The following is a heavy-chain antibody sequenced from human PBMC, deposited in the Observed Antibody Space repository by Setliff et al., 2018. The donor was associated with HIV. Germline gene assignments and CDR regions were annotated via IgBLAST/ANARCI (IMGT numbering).Heavy chain of an antibody. D-gene: IGHD6-19*01. CDR1: GDSFNNYY. V-gene: IGHV4-59*08. CDR2: ISYRGST. CDR3: TRLPRISLSGTFGWFDP. J-gene: IGHJ5*02. Sequence: PSETLSPTCSVSGDSFNNYYCNWIRQLPGKGLEWIGYISYRGSTKYNPSLKSRVTISVDTSRNLFSLRLSSVTAADTAVYYCTRLPRISLSGTFGWFDPWGQGTLVTVSS.